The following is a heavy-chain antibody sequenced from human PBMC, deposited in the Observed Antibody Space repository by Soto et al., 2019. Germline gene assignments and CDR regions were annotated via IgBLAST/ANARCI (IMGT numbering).Heavy chain of an antibody. CDR1: GGSISSSSYY. Sequence: SEALSLTCTVSGGSISSSSYYWGWIRQPPGKGLEWIGSISSSGSTYYKPSLKSRVAMSVDTSKNQFSIKLTSGTAADTAVYYCPTRNLSSFHYWGQETLVTASS. J-gene: IGHJ4*02. CDR3: PTRNLSSFHY. CDR2: ISSSGST. V-gene: IGHV4-39*01.